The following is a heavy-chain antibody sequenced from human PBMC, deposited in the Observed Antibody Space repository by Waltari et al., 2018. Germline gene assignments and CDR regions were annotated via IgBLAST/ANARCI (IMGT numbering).Heavy chain of an antibody. D-gene: IGHD3-16*02. CDR3: AREEGELSVYFQH. CDR1: GGSISSSSYY. Sequence: QLQLQESGPGLVKPSETLSLTCTVSGGSISSSSYYWGWIRQPPGKGLEGIGSIYYSGSTYDNPSLKSRVTISVDTSKNQFSLKLSSVTAADTAVYYWAREEGELSVYFQHWGQGTLVTVSS. J-gene: IGHJ1*01. CDR2: IYYSGST. V-gene: IGHV4-39*07.